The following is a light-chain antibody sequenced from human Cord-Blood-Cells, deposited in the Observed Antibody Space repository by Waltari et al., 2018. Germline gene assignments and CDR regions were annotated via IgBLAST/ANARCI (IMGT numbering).Light chain of an antibody. Sequence: QSALTQPASVSGSPGQSLTISCTGTSSDVGGYNYVSWYQQHPGKAPKLMIYDVSNRPSGVSNRFSGSKSGNTASLTISGLQAEDAADYYCSSYTSSSTWVFGGGTKLTVL. V-gene: IGLV2-14*01. CDR3: SSYTSSSTWV. CDR2: DVS. CDR1: SSDVGGYNY. J-gene: IGLJ3*02.